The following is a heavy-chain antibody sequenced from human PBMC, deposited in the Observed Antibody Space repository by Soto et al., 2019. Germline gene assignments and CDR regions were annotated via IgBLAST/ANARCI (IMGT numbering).Heavy chain of an antibody. D-gene: IGHD2-2*01. Sequence: GASVKVSCKASGYTFTSYDINWVRQATGQGLEWMGWMNPNSGNTGYAQKFQGRVTMTRNTSISTAYMELSSLRSEDTAVYYCARGIHCSSTSCYWGPYYYYYYMDVWGKGTTVTVSS. J-gene: IGHJ6*03. CDR1: GYTFTSYD. CDR2: MNPNSGNT. CDR3: ARGIHCSSTSCYWGPYYYYYYMDV. V-gene: IGHV1-8*01.